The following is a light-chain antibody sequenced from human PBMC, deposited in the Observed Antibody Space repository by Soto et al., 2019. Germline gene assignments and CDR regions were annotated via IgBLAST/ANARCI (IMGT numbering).Light chain of an antibody. CDR3: QQYGSSPKYT. CDR1: QRVSSSY. CDR2: GAS. V-gene: IGKV3-20*01. J-gene: IGKJ2*01. Sequence: EIVLTQSPGTLSLSPVERATLSCRASQRVSSSYLAWYQQKPGQAPRLLIYGASSRATGIPDRFSGSGSGTVFTLTISRLEPEDFAVYYCQQYGSSPKYTFGQGTKLEIK.